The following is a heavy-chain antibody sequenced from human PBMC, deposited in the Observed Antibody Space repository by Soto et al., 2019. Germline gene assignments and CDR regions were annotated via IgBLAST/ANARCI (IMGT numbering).Heavy chain of an antibody. J-gene: IGHJ3*02. CDR3: ARESRRDYYDSSAYYPRDAFDI. D-gene: IGHD3-22*01. V-gene: IGHV4-31*03. CDR2: IYYISGTT. CDR1: GASISSGAYY. Sequence: QVQLQESGPGLVKPSQTLSLTCTVSGASISSGAYYWSWIRQHPGKGLEWIGYIYYISGTTYYNPSLKSRVTISGDTSKNQFSLKLSSVTAADTAVYYCARESRRDYYDSSAYYPRDAFDIWGQGTMVTVSS.